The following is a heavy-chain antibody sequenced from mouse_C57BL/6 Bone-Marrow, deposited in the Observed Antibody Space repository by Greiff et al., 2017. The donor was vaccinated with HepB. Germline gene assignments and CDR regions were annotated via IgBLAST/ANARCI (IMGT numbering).Heavy chain of an antibody. J-gene: IGHJ1*03. CDR1: GFTFSSYA. CDR2: ISDGGSYT. Sequence: EVMLVESGGGLVKPGGSLKLSCAASGFTFSSYAMSWVRQTPEKRLEWVATISDGGSYTYYPDNVKGRFTISRDNAKNNLYLQMSHLKSEDTAMYYCARDYDGYFDVWGTGTTVTVSS. V-gene: IGHV5-4*01. CDR3: ARDYDGYFDV. D-gene: IGHD2-3*01.